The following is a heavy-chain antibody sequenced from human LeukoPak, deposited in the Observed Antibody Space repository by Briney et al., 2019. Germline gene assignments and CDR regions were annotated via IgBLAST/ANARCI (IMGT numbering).Heavy chain of an antibody. D-gene: IGHD3-10*01. CDR3: AKDSLAMVRGVQVDY. CDR1: GFTFSSYG. Sequence: GGSLRLSCAASGFTFSSYGMHWVRQAPGKGLEWVAFIRYDGSNKYYADSVKGRFTISRDNSKNTLYLQMNSLRAEDTAVYYCAKDSLAMVRGVQVDYWGQGTLVTVSS. V-gene: IGHV3-30*02. CDR2: IRYDGSNK. J-gene: IGHJ4*02.